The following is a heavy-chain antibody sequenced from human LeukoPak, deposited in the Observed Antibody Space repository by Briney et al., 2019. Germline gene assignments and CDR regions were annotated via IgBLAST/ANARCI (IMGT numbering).Heavy chain of an antibody. Sequence: SETLSLTCAVYGGSFSGYYWSWIRQPPGKGLEWIGEINHSGSTNYNPSLKSRVTISVDTSKNQFSLKLSSVTAADTAVYYCARLYSSGWYGSDYWGQGTLVTGSS. V-gene: IGHV4-34*01. CDR2: INHSGST. CDR3: ARLYSSGWYGSDY. D-gene: IGHD6-19*01. CDR1: GGSFSGYY. J-gene: IGHJ4*02.